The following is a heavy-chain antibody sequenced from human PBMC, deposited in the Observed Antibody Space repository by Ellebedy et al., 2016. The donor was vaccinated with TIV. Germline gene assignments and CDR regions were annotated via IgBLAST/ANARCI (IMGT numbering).Heavy chain of an antibody. CDR1: GGSFSGYY. Sequence: MPSETLSLTCAVYGGSFSGYYWSWIRQPPGKGLEWIGEINHSGSTNYNPSLKSRVTISVDTSKNQFSLKLSSVTAADTAVYYCARVRSGSYYYYGMDVWGQGTTVTVSS. V-gene: IGHV4-34*01. J-gene: IGHJ6*02. D-gene: IGHD3-10*01. CDR2: INHSGST. CDR3: ARVRSGSYYYYGMDV.